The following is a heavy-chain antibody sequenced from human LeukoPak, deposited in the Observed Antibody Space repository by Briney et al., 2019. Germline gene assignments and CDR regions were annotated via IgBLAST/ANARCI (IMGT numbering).Heavy chain of an antibody. CDR3: AKVTPQNYYYMDV. Sequence: AGGSLRHSCAASGFTFSSYGMHWVRQAPGKGLEWVAFIRYDGSIKYYADSVKGRFTISRGNSKNTLYLQMNSLRVEDTAVYYCAKVTPQNYYYMDVWGKGTTVTVSS. V-gene: IGHV3-30*02. CDR2: IRYDGSIK. CDR1: GFTFSSYG. J-gene: IGHJ6*03.